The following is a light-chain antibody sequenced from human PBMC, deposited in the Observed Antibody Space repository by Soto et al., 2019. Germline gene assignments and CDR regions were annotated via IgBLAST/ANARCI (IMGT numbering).Light chain of an antibody. CDR3: QQYNKWPLT. CDR1: PSVYSN. V-gene: IGKV3-15*01. J-gene: IGKJ4*01. CDR2: GAS. Sequence: EIVITQSPATLSLSPGERATLSCRASPSVYSNLAWYQQKPGQAPRLLIYGASTRATGIPARFSGSGSGTDFTLTISSLQSEDFAVYNCQQYNKWPLTFGGGTKVEIK.